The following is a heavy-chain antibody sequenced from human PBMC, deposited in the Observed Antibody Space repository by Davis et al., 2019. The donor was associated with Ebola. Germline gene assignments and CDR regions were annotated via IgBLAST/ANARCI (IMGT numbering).Heavy chain of an antibody. D-gene: IGHD3-10*01. J-gene: IGHJ5*02. CDR3: ARGGSLLWFREAQNNWFDP. CDR1: GYTFTSYY. CDR2: INPSGGST. Sequence: ASVKVSCKASGYTFTSYYMHWVRQAPGQGLEWMGIINPSGGSTSYAQKFQGRVTMTRDTSTSTVYMELSSLRSEDTAVYYCARGGSLLWFREAQNNWFDPWGQGTLVTVSS. V-gene: IGHV1-46*01.